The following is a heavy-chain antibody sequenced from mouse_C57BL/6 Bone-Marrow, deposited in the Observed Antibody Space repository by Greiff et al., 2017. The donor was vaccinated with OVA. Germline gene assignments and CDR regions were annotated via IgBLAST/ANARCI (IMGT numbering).Heavy chain of an antibody. D-gene: IGHD1-1*01. J-gene: IGHJ1*03. V-gene: IGHV7-1*01. CDR3: ARNAHYNGSRSYWYFDV. CDR1: GFTFSDFY. CDR2: SRNKANDYTT. Sequence: EVNVVESGGGLVQSGRSLRLSCATSGFTFSDFYMEWVRQAPGKGLEWIAASRNKANDYTTEYSASVKGRFIVSRDTSQSILYLQMNALRAEDTAIYYCARNAHYNGSRSYWYFDVWGTGTTVTVSS.